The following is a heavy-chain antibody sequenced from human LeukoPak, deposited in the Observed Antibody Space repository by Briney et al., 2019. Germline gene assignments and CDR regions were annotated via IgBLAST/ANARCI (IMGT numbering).Heavy chain of an antibody. CDR1: GGSISSYY. Sequence: PSETLSLTCTVSGGSISSYYWSWIRQPPGKGLEWIGYICYSGSTNYNPSLKSRVTISVDTSKNQFSLKLSSVTAADTAVYYCARNWNYVSTGSDYYYMDVWGKGTSVTVSS. D-gene: IGHD1-7*01. CDR3: ARNWNYVSTGSDYYYMDV. V-gene: IGHV4-59*01. CDR2: ICYSGST. J-gene: IGHJ6*03.